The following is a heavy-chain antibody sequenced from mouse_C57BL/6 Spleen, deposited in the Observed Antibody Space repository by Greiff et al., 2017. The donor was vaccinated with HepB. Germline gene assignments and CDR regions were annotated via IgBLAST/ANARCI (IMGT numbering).Heavy chain of an antibody. J-gene: IGHJ2*01. V-gene: IGHV1-61*01. CDR3: ARDYGNYDY. D-gene: IGHD2-1*01. CDR1: GYTFTSYW. Sequence: QVQLQQSGAELVRPGSSVRLSCKASGYTFTSYWMDWVKQRPGQGLEWIGNIYPSDSETHYNQKFKDKATLTVDKSSSTAYMQLSSLTSEDSAVYYCARDYGNYDYWGQGTTLTVSS. CDR2: IYPSDSET.